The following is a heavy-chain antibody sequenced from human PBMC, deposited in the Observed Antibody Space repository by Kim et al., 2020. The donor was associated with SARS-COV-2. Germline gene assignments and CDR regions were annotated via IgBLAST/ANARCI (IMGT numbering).Heavy chain of an antibody. CDR1: GFTFSTIA. V-gene: IGHV3-23*01. CDR3: ARGWIAGHNGWEP. Sequence: GGSLRLSCAASGFTFSTIAMTWLRQAPGKGLEWVSTISRDGRFTYYADSVKGRFTISRDNSKNTLYLQMSSLRVEDTAMYYCARGWIAGHNGWEPWGQGTLVTVAS. J-gene: IGHJ4*02. CDR2: ISRDGRFT. D-gene: IGHD6-19*01.